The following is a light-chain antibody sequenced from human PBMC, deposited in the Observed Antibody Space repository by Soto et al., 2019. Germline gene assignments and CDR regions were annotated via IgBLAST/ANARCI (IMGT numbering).Light chain of an antibody. CDR2: KAS. CDR1: QSISSW. J-gene: IGKJ4*01. CDR3: QQYNSYPLT. Sequence: DIQMTQSPSTLSASVGARVTITCRASQSISSWLAWYQQKPGKAPKLLIYKASSLESGVPSRFSGSGSGTEFTLTIRSLQPDDFATYYCQQYNSYPLTFGGGTKVEIK. V-gene: IGKV1-5*03.